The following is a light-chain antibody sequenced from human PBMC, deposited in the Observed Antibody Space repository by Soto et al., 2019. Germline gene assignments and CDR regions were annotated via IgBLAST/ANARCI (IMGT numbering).Light chain of an antibody. CDR1: QSIGGF. CDR3: QQSYSTPLT. J-gene: IGKJ4*01. CDR2: AAS. V-gene: IGKV1-39*01. Sequence: DIQMTPSPSSLSVSVVDRVTITYRASQSIGGFLNWYQQKLGKAPKLLIYAASSLQSGVPSRFSGSGSGTDFTLTISSLQPEDFATYYCQQSYSTPLTFGGGTKVDIK.